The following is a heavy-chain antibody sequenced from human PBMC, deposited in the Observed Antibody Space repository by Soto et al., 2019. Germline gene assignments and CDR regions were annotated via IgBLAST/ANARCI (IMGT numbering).Heavy chain of an antibody. CDR2: MYHSGST. Sequence: SETLSLTCAVSGGSISSGGYSWSWIRQPPGKGLEWIGYMYHSGSTYYNPSLKSRVTIPIDRSKNQFSLKLSSVTAADTAVYYCARARRDYDSSDYYYVYGFDPWRQGTLVTSPQ. D-gene: IGHD3-22*01. J-gene: IGHJ5*02. CDR1: GGSISSGGYS. V-gene: IGHV4-30-2*01. CDR3: ARARRDYDSSDYYYVYGFDP.